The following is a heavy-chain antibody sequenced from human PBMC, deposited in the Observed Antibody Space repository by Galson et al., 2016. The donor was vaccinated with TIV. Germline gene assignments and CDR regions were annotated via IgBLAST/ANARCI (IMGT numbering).Heavy chain of an antibody. CDR3: AREVTMSALWEKWFDS. V-gene: IGHV3-30-3*01. Sequence: SLRLSCAASGFTFSSYSMHWVRQAPGKGLEGVAVISYDGSEMYAESVRGRFTISRDNAKNTLSLQMNSLRIEDTAVYYCAREVTMSALWEKWFDSWGQGTLVTVS. D-gene: IGHD4-17*01. CDR1: GFTFSSYS. CDR2: ISYDGSE. J-gene: IGHJ5*01.